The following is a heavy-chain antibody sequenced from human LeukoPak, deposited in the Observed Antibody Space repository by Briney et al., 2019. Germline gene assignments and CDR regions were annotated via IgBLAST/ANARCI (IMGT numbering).Heavy chain of an antibody. Sequence: GGSLRLSCAASGFTFSRYSMNWVRQAPGKGLEWVASISSTSTFIYSADSVKGRFTISRDTAENSLFLQMNGLRAEDTAIYYCARDYFDSTNYPQTYYYYYMDVWGKGTTVTVSS. CDR3: ARDYFDSTNYPQTYYYYYMDV. V-gene: IGHV3-21*01. CDR1: GFTFSRYS. J-gene: IGHJ6*03. CDR2: ISSTSTFI. D-gene: IGHD3-22*01.